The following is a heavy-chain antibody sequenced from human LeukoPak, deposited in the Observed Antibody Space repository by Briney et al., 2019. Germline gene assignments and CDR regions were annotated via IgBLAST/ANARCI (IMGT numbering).Heavy chain of an antibody. D-gene: IGHD4-11*01. CDR1: GFTFSSYW. J-gene: IGHJ3*02. CDR2: INSDGSST. V-gene: IGHV3-74*01. CDR3: ARVSYSNYDAFDI. Sequence: GGSLRLSCAASGFTFSSYWMHWVRQVPGKGLVWVSRINSDGSSTIDADSVKGRFTISRDNAKNTLYLQMNSLRAEDTAVYHCARVSYSNYDAFDIWGQGTMVTVSS.